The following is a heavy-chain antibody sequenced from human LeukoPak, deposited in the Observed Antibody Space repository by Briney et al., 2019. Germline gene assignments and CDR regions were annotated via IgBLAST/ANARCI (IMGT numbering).Heavy chain of an antibody. CDR2: IYPHDSDT. CDR3: ARQCCRGASPGFDP. CDR1: GYSFTDYW. V-gene: IGHV5-51*01. D-gene: IGHD3-10*01. Sequence: GESLKISCKGSGYSFTDYWIAWVRQMPGKGLEWMGIIYPHDSDTRYSPSFQGQVTFSADKSISTAYLQWSSLRASDPAIYYCARQCCRGASPGFDPWGQGTPVTVSS. J-gene: IGHJ5*02.